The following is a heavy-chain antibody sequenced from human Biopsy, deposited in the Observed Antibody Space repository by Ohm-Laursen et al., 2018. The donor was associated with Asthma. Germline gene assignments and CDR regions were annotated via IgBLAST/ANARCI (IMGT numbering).Heavy chain of an antibody. CDR1: GLSSSGYY. J-gene: IGHJ6*02. CDR2: SDHRGNT. V-gene: IGHV4-34*01. CDR3: ARGPEWSGLDI. Sequence: TLSLTCRMYGLSSSGYYWTWIRQPPGKGLEWIGESDHRGNTNINPTLKSRVTISKDKSANEFSLKMRSVTAADTAIYYCARGPEWSGLDIWGQGTTVTVSS. D-gene: IGHD3-3*01.